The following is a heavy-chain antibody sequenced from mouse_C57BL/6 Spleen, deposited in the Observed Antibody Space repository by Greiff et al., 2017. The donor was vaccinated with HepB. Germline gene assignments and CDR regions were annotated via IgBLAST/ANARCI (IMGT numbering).Heavy chain of an antibody. Sequence: EVQGVESGEGLVKPGGSLKLSCAASGFTFSSYAMSWVRQTPEKRLEWVAYISSGGDYSYYADTVKGRFTISRDNARNTLYLQMSSLKSEDTAMYYCTREKGLRRGYAMDYWGQGTSVTVSS. CDR1: GFTFSSYA. CDR2: ISSGGDYS. CDR3: TREKGLRRGYAMDY. J-gene: IGHJ4*01. V-gene: IGHV5-9-1*02. D-gene: IGHD2-4*01.